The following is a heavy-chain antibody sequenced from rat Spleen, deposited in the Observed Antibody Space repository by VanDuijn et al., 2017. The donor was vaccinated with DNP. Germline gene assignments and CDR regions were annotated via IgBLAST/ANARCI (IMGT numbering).Heavy chain of an antibody. CDR3: TGELRRVLDWFAY. D-gene: IGHD1-11*01. Sequence: QVQLKESGPGLVQPSQTLSLACTVSGFSVASYGVTWVRQPPGKGLEWIAAVSSGGSTYYNSALKSRLSISRDTSKNQVFLKMNKLQTEGTAIYFCTGELRRVLDWFAYWGQGTLVTVSS. V-gene: IGHV2S8*01. J-gene: IGHJ3*01. CDR1: GFSVASYG. CDR2: VSSGGST.